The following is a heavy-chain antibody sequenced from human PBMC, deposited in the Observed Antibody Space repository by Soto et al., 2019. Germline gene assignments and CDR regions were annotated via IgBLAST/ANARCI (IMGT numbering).Heavy chain of an antibody. CDR2: INPNSGGT. CDR1: GFTYSAYY. D-gene: IGHD6-13*01. Sequence: QVQLVQSGAEVKKPGASVKVSCKASGFTYSAYYIYWVRQAPGQELEWIGWINPNSGGTNNAQKFQGRVIMTRDTSTSTVYMELSALIPDDTAVYYCARSLLDEYSSSWRSAYYGMDVWGQGTTVTVSS. V-gene: IGHV1-2*02. CDR3: ARSLLDEYSSSWRSAYYGMDV. J-gene: IGHJ6*02.